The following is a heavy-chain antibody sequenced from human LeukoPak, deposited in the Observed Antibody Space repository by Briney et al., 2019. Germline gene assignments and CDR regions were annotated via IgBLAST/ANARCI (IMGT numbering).Heavy chain of an antibody. Sequence: PSETLSLTCTVSGGSISSSSYYWGWIRQPPGKGLEWIGSIYYSGSTYYNPSLKSRVTISVDTSKNQFSLKLSSVTAADTAVYYCARSGRKAAAGREVDYWGQGTLVTVSS. CDR3: ARSGRKAAAGREVDY. CDR1: GGSISSSSYY. CDR2: IYYSGST. V-gene: IGHV4-39*07. J-gene: IGHJ4*02. D-gene: IGHD6-13*01.